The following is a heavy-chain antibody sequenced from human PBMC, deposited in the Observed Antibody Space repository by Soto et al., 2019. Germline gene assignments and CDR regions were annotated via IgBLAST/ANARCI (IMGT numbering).Heavy chain of an antibody. V-gene: IGHV3-23*01. J-gene: IGHJ4*02. CDR1: GFTFSSYA. Sequence: EVQLLESGGGLVQPGGSLRLSCAASGFTFSSYAMSWVRQAPGKGLEWVSAISGSGGSTYYADSVKGRFTISRDNSKNTLDLQMNRLRAEDTAVYYCAKETARYYGSGSIWGQGTLVTVSS. CDR2: ISGSGGST. D-gene: IGHD3-10*01. CDR3: AKETARYYGSGSI.